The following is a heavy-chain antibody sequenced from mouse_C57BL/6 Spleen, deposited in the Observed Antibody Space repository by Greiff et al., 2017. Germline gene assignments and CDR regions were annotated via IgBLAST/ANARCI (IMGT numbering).Heavy chain of an antibody. V-gene: IGHV1-4*01. CDR3: AGGFTTVVRPFDY. Sequence: QFQLQQSGAELARPGASVKMSCKASGYTFTSYWMHWVKQRPGQGLEWIGYINPSSGDTKYNQKFKDKATLTADKSSSTAYMRLSSLTSEDSAVYYCAGGFTTVVRPFDYWGQGTRVTVSA. CDR2: INPSSGDT. CDR1: GYTFTSYW. D-gene: IGHD1-1*01. J-gene: IGHJ3*01.